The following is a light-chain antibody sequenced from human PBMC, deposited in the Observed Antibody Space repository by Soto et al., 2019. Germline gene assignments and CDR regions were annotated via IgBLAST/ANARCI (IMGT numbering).Light chain of an antibody. V-gene: IGKV3-11*01. CDR1: QNLRSS. CDR2: DAS. CDR3: QQRSSWPPT. Sequence: VMTQSPATLSVSPGERATLSCRASQNLRSSLAWYQQRPGQAPRLLIYDASNRATGVPARFSGSGSGTDFTLTISSLEPEDFAVYYCQQRSSWPPTFGQGTRLEIK. J-gene: IGKJ5*01.